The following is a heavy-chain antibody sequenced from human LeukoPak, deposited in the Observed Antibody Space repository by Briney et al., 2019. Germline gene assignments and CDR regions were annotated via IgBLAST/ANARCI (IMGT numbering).Heavy chain of an antibody. D-gene: IGHD6-19*01. V-gene: IGHV3-72*01. CDR2: SRNRAKSYTT. CDR3: VRVAYTSDWHFDY. Sequence: PGGSLRLSCAASGFPFSDHYMDWVPQAPGKGVGGVGRSRNRAKSYTTDYAASVRGSFTISRDDSQNSLYLQMRSLKTEDTAVYHCVRVAYTSDWHFDYWGQGTLVTVSS. J-gene: IGHJ4*02. CDR1: GFPFSDHY.